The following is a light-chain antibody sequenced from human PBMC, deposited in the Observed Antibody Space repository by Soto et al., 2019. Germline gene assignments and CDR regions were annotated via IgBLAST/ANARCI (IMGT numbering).Light chain of an antibody. V-gene: IGKV3-20*01. Sequence: EIVLTQSPGTLSLSPGERATLSCRASQSVSSSYLAWYQQKPGQAPRLLIYGASSRATGIPDRFSGSGSGIGFTLTILRLEPDEFAVYYRQHTGSSTPTHTYGQGTKLEIK. CDR3: QHTGSSTPTHT. CDR2: GAS. J-gene: IGKJ2*01. CDR1: QSVSSSY.